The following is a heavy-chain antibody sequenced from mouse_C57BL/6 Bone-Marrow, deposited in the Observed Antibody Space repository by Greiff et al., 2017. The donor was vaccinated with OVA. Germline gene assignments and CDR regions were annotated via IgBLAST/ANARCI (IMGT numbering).Heavy chain of an antibody. CDR2: INYDGSST. CDR1: GFTFSDYY. Sequence: EVKLEESEGGLVQPGSSMKLSCTASGFTFSDYYMAWVRQVPEKGLEWVANINYDGSSTYYLDSLKSRFIISRDNAKNILYLQMSSLKSVDTATYYCARGGWDWYFDVWGTGTTVTVSS. V-gene: IGHV5-16*01. D-gene: IGHD3-3*01. J-gene: IGHJ1*03. CDR3: ARGGWDWYFDV.